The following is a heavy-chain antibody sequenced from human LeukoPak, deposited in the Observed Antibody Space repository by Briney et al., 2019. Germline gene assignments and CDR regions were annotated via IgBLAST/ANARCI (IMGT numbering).Heavy chain of an antibody. CDR1: GFTFSSYG. CDR3: AKDASAVIS. V-gene: IGHV3-30*18. CDR2: ISYDGSNK. J-gene: IGHJ4*02. D-gene: IGHD3-16*02. Sequence: GGSLRLSCAAPGFTFSSYGMHWVRQAPGKGLEWVAVISYDGSNKYYADSVKGRFTISRDNSKNTLYLQMNSLRAEDTAVYYCAKDASAVISWGQGTLVTVSS.